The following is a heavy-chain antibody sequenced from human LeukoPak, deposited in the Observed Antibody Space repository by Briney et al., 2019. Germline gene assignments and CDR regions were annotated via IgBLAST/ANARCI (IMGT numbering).Heavy chain of an antibody. CDR2: IKEDGSEK. Sequence: GGSLRLSCAASGFTFSSYTMDWVRQAPGKGLEWVANIKEDGSEKYYVDSVKGRFTISRDNAKNSLYLQMNSLRAEDAAVYYCARDEYNWNVDAFDIWGQGTVVTVSS. J-gene: IGHJ3*02. CDR1: GFTFSSYT. V-gene: IGHV3-7*01. CDR3: ARDEYNWNVDAFDI. D-gene: IGHD1-20*01.